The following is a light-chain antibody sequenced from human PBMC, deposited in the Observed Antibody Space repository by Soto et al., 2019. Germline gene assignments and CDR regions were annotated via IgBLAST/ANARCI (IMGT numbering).Light chain of an antibody. J-gene: IGKJ4*01. CDR3: QQYNDWPPA. V-gene: IGKV3D-15*01. CDR2: LTS. Sequence: EIVLTQSPATLSSFPGGRVTLSCRASQAVNTRLAWYQHKPGQAPRLLIYLTSNRAAGIPARFSGSGSGTEFTLTIDSLQSEDFAVYYCQQYNDWPPAFGGGTKVDIK. CDR1: QAVNTR.